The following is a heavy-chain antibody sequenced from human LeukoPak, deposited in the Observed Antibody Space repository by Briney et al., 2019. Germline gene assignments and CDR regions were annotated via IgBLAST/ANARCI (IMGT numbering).Heavy chain of an antibody. Sequence: SETLSLTCTVSGGCVSXGSYCWSWIRQPPGKGVEXIXYIYYSGSTNYNPSLKSRVTISVDTSKNQFSLKLSSVTAADTAVYYCARICSGGSCYGGVVVTPYYFDYWGQGTLVTVSS. J-gene: IGHJ4*02. CDR3: ARICSGGSCYGGVVVTPYYFDY. CDR1: GGCVSXGSYC. V-gene: IGHV4-61*01. D-gene: IGHD2-15*01. CDR2: IYYSGST.